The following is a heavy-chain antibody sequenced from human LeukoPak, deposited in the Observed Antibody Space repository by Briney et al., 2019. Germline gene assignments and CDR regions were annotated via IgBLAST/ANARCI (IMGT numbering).Heavy chain of an antibody. Sequence: GGSLRLSCAASGFSVSTNYMSWVRQAPGRGLEWVSIFYRNGDTHYADSVKGRFTVSRDNSKNTLSLQMNSLRVEDTAVYYCVRDPLGYWYFDLWGRGTLVTVSS. J-gene: IGHJ2*01. V-gene: IGHV3-53*01. CDR2: FYRNGDT. CDR3: VRDPLGYWYFDL. CDR1: GFSVSTNY.